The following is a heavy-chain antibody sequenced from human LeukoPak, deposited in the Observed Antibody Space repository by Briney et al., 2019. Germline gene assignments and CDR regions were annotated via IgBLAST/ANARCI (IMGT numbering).Heavy chain of an antibody. CDR2: IYHSGST. J-gene: IGHJ4*02. CDR1: GYSISSGYY. D-gene: IGHD6-13*01. V-gene: IGHV4-38-2*01. CDR3: ARHVTSIAAAGTVDY. Sequence: SETLSLTCAVSGYSISSGYYWGWIRQPPGKGLEWIGSIYHSGSTYYNPSLKSRATISVDTSKNQFSLKLSSVTAADTAVYYCARHVTSIAAAGTVDYWGQGALVTVSS.